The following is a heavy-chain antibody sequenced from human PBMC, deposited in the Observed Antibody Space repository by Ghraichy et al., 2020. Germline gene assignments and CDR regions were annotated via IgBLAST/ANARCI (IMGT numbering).Heavy chain of an antibody. Sequence: GSLRLSCAASGFTVSDHFMDWVRQAPGKGLEWVSYISSSGSTIYYADSVKGRFTISRDNAKNSLYLQMNSLRAEDTAVYYCAREDSGWSQGWFDPWGQGTLVTVSS. CDR3: AREDSGWSQGWFDP. D-gene: IGHD6-19*01. CDR2: ISSSGSTI. CDR1: GFTVSDHF. V-gene: IGHV3-11*04. J-gene: IGHJ5*02.